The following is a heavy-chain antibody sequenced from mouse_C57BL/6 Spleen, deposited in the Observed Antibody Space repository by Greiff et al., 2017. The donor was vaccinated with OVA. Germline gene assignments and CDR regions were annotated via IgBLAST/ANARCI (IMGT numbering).Heavy chain of an antibody. D-gene: IGHD2-1*01. V-gene: IGHV1-80*01. CDR2: IYPGDGDT. CDR3: AYGRGNYAFDD. CDR1: GYAFSSYW. J-gene: IGHJ2*01. Sequence: VQLQESGAELVKPGASVKISCKASGYAFSSYWMNWVKQRPGKGLEWIGQIYPGDGDTNYNGKFKGKATLTADKSSSTAYMQLSSLTSEDSAVYFCAYGRGNYAFDDWGQGTTLTVSS.